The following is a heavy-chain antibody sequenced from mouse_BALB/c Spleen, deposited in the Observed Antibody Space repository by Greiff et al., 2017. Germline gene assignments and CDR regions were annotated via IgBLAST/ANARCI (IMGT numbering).Heavy chain of an antibody. CDR1: GYAFSSYW. CDR2: IYPGDGDT. CDR3: ARRGNYPAWFAY. J-gene: IGHJ3*01. V-gene: IGHV1-80*01. Sequence: QEQLKQSGAELVRPGSSVKISCKASGYAFSSYWMNWVKQRPGQGLEWIGQIYPGDGDTNYNGKFKGKATLTADKSSSTAYMQLSSLTSEDSAVYFCARRGNYPAWFAYWGQGTLVTVSA. D-gene: IGHD2-1*01.